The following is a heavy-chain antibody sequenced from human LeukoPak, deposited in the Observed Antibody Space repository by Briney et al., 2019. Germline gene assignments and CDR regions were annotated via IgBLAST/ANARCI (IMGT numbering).Heavy chain of an antibody. J-gene: IGHJ4*02. V-gene: IGHV4-59*01. CDR3: ARGGYGGAPVLDDY. CDR1: GGSISSYY. CDR2: VHYSGST. D-gene: IGHD4/OR15-4a*01. Sequence: SETLSLTCTVSGGSISSYYWSWIRQPPGKGLEWIGYVHYSGSTNYNPSLKSRVTISIDTSKKQFSLKLSSVTAADTAVYYCARGGYGGAPVLDDYWGQGILVTVSS.